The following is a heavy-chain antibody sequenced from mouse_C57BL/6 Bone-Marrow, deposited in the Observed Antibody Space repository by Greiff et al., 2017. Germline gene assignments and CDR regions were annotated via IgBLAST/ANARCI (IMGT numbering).Heavy chain of an antibody. CDR3: ARELGYYGSRYGGY. V-gene: IGHV1-55*01. Sequence: QVQLQQPGAELVKPGASVKMSCKASGYTFTSYWITWVKQRPGQGLEWIGDIYPGSGSTNYNEKFKSKATLTVDTSSSTAYMQLSSLTSEDSAVYYCARELGYYGSRYGGYWGQGTTLTVSS. CDR1: GYTFTSYW. CDR2: IYPGSGST. D-gene: IGHD1-1*01. J-gene: IGHJ2*01.